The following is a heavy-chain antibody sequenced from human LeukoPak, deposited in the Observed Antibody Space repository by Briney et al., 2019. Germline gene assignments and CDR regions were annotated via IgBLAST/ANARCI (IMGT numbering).Heavy chain of an antibody. CDR2: ISASGGKT. V-gene: IGHV3-23*01. CDR1: GFIFNDYA. Sequence: PGGSLRLSCAASGFIFNDYAMSWVRQVPGKGLECVSVISASGGKTYYADSVKGRFTISRDTSKTTKSLQMNSLRVEDSAVYYCAKWTRTTLFRGDRARFDSWGQGTLVTVSS. CDR3: AKWTRTTLFRGDRARFDS. D-gene: IGHD3-10*01. J-gene: IGHJ4*02.